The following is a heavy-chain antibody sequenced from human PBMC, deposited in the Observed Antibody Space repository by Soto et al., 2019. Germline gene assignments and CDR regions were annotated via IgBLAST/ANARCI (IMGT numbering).Heavy chain of an antibody. J-gene: IGHJ5*02. V-gene: IGHV3-66*01. Sequence: EVQLVESGGGLVQPGGSLRLSCAASGFTVSSNYMSWVRQAPGKGLEWVSVIYSGGSTYYADSVKGRFTISRDNSKNTLYLQMNSLRAEDTAVYYCARDYTTDFWSGYSWWFDPWGQGTLVTXSS. CDR1: GFTVSSNY. CDR2: IYSGGST. CDR3: ARDYTTDFWSGYSWWFDP. D-gene: IGHD3-3*01.